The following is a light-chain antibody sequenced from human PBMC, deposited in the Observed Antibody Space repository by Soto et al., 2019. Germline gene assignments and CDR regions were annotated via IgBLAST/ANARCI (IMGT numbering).Light chain of an antibody. CDR2: EGS. CDR3: WSYAGSDTYV. CDR1: SSDVGNYNL. Sequence: QSALTQPASVSGSPGQSITISCTGTSSDVGNYNLVSWYQQHPGKAPKLMIYEGSKRPSGVSNRFSGSKSGNTASLTISGLQAEDEADYYCWSYAGSDTYVFGVGTKVTVL. J-gene: IGLJ1*01. V-gene: IGLV2-23*01.